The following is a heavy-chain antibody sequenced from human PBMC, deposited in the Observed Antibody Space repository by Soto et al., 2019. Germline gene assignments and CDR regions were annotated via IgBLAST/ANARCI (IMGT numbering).Heavy chain of an antibody. CDR1: GGSISSGGYY. CDR2: IYYSGST. CDR3: ARGPASYYDFWSGYSYFDY. J-gene: IGHJ4*02. Sequence: ASETLSLTCTVSGGSISSGGYYWSWIRQHPGKGLEWIGYIYYSGSTYYNPSLKSRVTISVDTSKNQFSLKLSSVTAADTAVYYCARGPASYYDFWSGYSYFDYWGQGTLVNAS. V-gene: IGHV4-31*03. D-gene: IGHD3-3*01.